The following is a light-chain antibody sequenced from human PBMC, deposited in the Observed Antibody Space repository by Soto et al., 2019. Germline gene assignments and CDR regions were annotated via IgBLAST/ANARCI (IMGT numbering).Light chain of an antibody. CDR3: QHYTAYPVT. J-gene: IGKJ5*01. V-gene: IGKV1-5*03. CDR1: QSISSW. Sequence: DIQMTQSPSTLSASVGDSVTITCRASQSISSWLAWYQQKPGKAPKLLIYKASSLESGVPSGFSDSGSGTEFTLTISSLHPDDFATYYCQHYTAYPVTFGQGTRLEIE. CDR2: KAS.